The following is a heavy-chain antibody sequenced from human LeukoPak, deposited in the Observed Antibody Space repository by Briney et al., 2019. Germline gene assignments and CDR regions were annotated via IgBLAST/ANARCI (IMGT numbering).Heavy chain of an antibody. J-gene: IGHJ4*02. V-gene: IGHV3-23*01. CDR1: GFTFSSYA. CDR3: AKDPSDSSAY. D-gene: IGHD6-6*01. CDR2: ISGSGDST. Sequence: SGGSLRLSCAVTGFTFSSYAMSWVRQAPGKGLEWVSSISGSGDSTYYADSVKGRFTISRDNSKNTLYLQMNSLRAEDTAVYYCAKDPSDSSAYWGQGTLVTVSS.